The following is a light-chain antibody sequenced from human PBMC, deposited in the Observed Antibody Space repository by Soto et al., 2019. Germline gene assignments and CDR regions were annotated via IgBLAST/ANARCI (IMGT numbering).Light chain of an antibody. V-gene: IGKV1-5*01. CDR2: DAS. CDR1: QSISSW. Sequence: DIQMTQSPSTLSASVGDRVTITCRASQSISSWLAWYQQTPGGAPKLLIYDASNLESGVPSRFSGSGSGTEFTLTISSLQPDDFATYSCQQYNSFPYTLGQGTRLEI. CDR3: QQYNSFPYT. J-gene: IGKJ2*01.